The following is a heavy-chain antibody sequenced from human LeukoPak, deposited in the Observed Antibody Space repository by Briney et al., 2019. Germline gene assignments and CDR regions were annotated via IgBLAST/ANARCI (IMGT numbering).Heavy chain of an antibody. J-gene: IGHJ6*03. CDR3: ARAKRLEQGYMDV. D-gene: IGHD6-19*01. CDR1: GGSISSISYY. V-gene: IGHV4-39*07. CDR2: IYYSGST. Sequence: SETLSLTCTVSGGSISSISYYWGWIRQPPGKGLEWIGIIYYSGSTNYNPSLKSRVTISVDTSKNQFSLKLISVTAADTAVYYCARAKRLEQGYMDVWGKGTTVTVSS.